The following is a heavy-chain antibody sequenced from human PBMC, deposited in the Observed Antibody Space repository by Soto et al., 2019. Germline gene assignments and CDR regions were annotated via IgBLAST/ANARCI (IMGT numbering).Heavy chain of an antibody. D-gene: IGHD5-18*01. V-gene: IGHV3-23*01. J-gene: IGHJ6*03. CDR3: AKDDTAMAGPYYYYYMDV. Sequence: GGSLRLSCAASGFTFSSYAMSWVRQAPGKGLEWVSAISGSGGSTYYADSVKGRFTISRDNSKNTLYLQMNSLRAEDTAVYYCAKDDTAMAGPYYYYYMDVWGKGTTITVSS. CDR2: ISGSGGST. CDR1: GFTFSSYA.